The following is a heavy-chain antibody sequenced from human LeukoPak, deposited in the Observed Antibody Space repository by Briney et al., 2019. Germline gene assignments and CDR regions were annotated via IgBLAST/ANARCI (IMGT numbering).Heavy chain of an antibody. CDR2: INWNGGRT. Sequence: PGGSLRLSCAASGFTFEDYDMSWVRQAPGKGLEWVSGINWNGGRTGYGDSVKGRFTISRDNAKNSLFLEMNSLRAEDTAFYYCARDGETWGQGTLVSVSS. CDR1: GFTFEDYD. J-gene: IGHJ5*02. D-gene: IGHD7-27*01. V-gene: IGHV3-20*04. CDR3: ARDGET.